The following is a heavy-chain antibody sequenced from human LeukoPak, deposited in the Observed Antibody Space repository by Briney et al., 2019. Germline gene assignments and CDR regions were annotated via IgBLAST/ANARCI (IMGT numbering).Heavy chain of an antibody. CDR2: IKEDGSEK. CDR1: GFTFSRHW. Sequence: PGGSLRLSCAASGFTFSRHWMSWVRQAPGKGLEWVANIKEDGSEKYYVDSVKGRFTISRDNAKNSLYLQMNSLRAEDTAVYYCARGGGYYPIDYWGQGTLVTVSS. V-gene: IGHV3-7*01. D-gene: IGHD2-15*01. CDR3: ARGGGYYPIDY. J-gene: IGHJ4*02.